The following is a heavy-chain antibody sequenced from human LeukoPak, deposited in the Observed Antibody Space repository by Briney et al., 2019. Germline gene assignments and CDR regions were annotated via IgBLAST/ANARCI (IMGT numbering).Heavy chain of an antibody. D-gene: IGHD3-16*01. CDR3: ARAARMITFGGPRGYYYYYMDV. CDR1: GFTFSSSW. Sequence: GGSLRLSCAASGFTFSSSWMSWVRQAPGKGLEWVANIKEDGSEKYYVDSVKGRFTISRDNAKNSLYLQMNSLRAEDTAVYYCARAARMITFGGPRGYYYYYMDVWGKGTTVTISS. J-gene: IGHJ6*03. CDR2: IKEDGSEK. V-gene: IGHV3-7*01.